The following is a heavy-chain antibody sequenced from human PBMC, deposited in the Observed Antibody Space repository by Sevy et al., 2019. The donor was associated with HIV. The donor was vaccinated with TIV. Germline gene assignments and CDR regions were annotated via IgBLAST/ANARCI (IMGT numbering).Heavy chain of an antibody. CDR1: GGSISSSSYY. CDR3: ARGYEGGYYYGSGSYPGNWFDP. D-gene: IGHD3-10*01. CDR2: IYYSGST. Sequence: SETLSLTCTVSGGSISSSSYYWGSIRQPPGKGLEWIGSIYYSGSTYYNPSLKSRVTISVDTSKNQFSLKLSSVTAADTAVYYCARGYEGGYYYGSGSYPGNWFDPWGQGTLVTVSS. V-gene: IGHV4-39*01. J-gene: IGHJ5*02.